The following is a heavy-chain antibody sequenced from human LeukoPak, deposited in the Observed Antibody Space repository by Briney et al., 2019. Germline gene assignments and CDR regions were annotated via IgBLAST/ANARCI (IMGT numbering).Heavy chain of an antibody. CDR2: ISSSGSTI. J-gene: IGHJ4*02. Sequence: PGGSLRLSCAASGFTFSDYYMSWIRQAPGKGLEWVSYISSSGSTIYYADSVKGRFTISRDNAKNSLYLQMNSLRAEDTAVYYCARDESLGELSDTHNGNDYWGQGTLVTVPS. V-gene: IGHV3-11*01. D-gene: IGHD3-16*02. CDR3: ARDESLGELSDTHNGNDY. CDR1: GFTFSDYY.